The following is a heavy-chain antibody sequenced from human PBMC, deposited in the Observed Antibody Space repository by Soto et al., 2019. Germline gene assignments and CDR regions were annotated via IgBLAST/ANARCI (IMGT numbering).Heavy chain of an antibody. Sequence: PGGSLRLSCAASGFTFSNYVMSWVRQAPGKGLEWVSGISGSGRKTYYADSVKGRFTISRDNSKNTFYLQMNSLRAEDTAVYYCAKEGLLWFGELLYYYYYGMEVWGQGTTVTVSS. V-gene: IGHV3-23*01. CDR1: GFTFSNYV. CDR2: ISGSGRKT. D-gene: IGHD3-10*01. CDR3: AKEGLLWFGELLYYYYYGMEV. J-gene: IGHJ6*02.